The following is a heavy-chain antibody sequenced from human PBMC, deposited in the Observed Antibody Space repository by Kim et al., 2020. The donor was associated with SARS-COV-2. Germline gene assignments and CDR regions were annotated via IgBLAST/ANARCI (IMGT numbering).Heavy chain of an antibody. J-gene: IGHJ4*02. D-gene: IGHD3-22*01. V-gene: IGHV3-53*01. CDR3: ARQYYYDSSGYHHFDY. Sequence: SVKGRFPISRDNSKNTLYLQMNSLGAEDTAVYYCARQYYYDSSGYHHFDYWGQGTLVTVSS.